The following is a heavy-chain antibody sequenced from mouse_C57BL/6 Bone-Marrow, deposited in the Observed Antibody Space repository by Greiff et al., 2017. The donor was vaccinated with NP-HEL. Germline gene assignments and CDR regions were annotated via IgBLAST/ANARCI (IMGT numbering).Heavy chain of an antibody. CDR1: GYTFTNYW. D-gene: IGHD1-1*01. J-gene: IGHJ1*03. CDR2: IYPGGGYT. V-gene: IGHV1-63*01. Sequence: VQVVESGAELVRPGTSVKMSCKASGYTFTNYWIGWAKQRPGHGLEWIGDIYPGGGYTNYNEKFKGKATLTADKSSSTAYMQFSSLTSEDSAIYYCARHGSSLDWYFDVWGTGTTVTVSS. CDR3: ARHGSSLDWYFDV.